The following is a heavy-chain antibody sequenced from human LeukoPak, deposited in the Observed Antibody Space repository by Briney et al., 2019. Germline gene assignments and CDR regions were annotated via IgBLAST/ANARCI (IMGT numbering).Heavy chain of an antibody. J-gene: IGHJ4*02. Sequence: PSETLSLTCTLSGGSISSNNYYWDWIRQPPGKGLEWIGSSNYRGNTYYNPSLKSRVTISMDPSKNQFSLNLSFVTAADTAIYYCARDGAALTAAGTFYFDYWGQGTLVTVSS. CDR2: SNYRGNT. V-gene: IGHV4-39*07. D-gene: IGHD6-13*01. CDR1: GGSISSNNYY. CDR3: ARDGAALTAAGTFYFDY.